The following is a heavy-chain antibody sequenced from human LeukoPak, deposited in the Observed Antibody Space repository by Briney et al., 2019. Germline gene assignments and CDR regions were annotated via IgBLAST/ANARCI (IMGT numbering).Heavy chain of an antibody. Sequence: ASVKVSCKASGGTFSSYAISWVRQAPGQGLEWMGGIIPIFGTANYAQKFQGRVTITADESTSTAYMELSSLRSEDTAVYYCARDEYYGSGSYYRDDAFDIWGQGTMVTVSS. J-gene: IGHJ3*02. CDR1: GGTFSSYA. CDR2: IIPIFGTA. D-gene: IGHD3-10*01. V-gene: IGHV1-69*13. CDR3: ARDEYYGSGSYYRDDAFDI.